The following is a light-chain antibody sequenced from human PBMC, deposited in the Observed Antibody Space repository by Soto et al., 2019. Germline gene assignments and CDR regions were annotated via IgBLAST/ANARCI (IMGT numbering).Light chain of an antibody. Sequence: AIQMTQSPYSLSASVGDRVTITCRASQDIRNDLGWYQQKPGKAPKFLIYAASSLQSGVPSRFSGSGSGTDFTLTISSLQPEDFATYYCLQDYIFPWTFGQGTKVEIK. CDR3: LQDYIFPWT. J-gene: IGKJ1*01. CDR1: QDIRND. V-gene: IGKV1-6*01. CDR2: AAS.